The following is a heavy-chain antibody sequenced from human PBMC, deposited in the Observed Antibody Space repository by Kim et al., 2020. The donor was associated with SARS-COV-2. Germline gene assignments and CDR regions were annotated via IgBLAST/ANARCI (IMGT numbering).Heavy chain of an antibody. CDR2: INAGNGNT. V-gene: IGHV1-3*01. J-gene: IGHJ5*02. Sequence: ASVKVSCKASGYTFTSYAMHWVRQAPGQRLEWMGWINAGNGNTKYSQKFQGRVTITRDTSASTAYMELSSLRSEDTAVYYCARAACGSTSCYVGIRWFDPWGQGTLVPVSS. D-gene: IGHD2-2*01. CDR3: ARAACGSTSCYVGIRWFDP. CDR1: GYTFTSYA.